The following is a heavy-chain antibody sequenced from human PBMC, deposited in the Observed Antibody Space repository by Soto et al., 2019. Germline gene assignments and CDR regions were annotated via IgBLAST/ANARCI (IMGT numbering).Heavy chain of an antibody. V-gene: IGHV4-30-4*01. J-gene: IGHJ4*02. D-gene: IGHD6-13*01. CDR2: IYYTGST. CDR3: ASLRSRWNIDY. CDR1: GGSISTDDHY. Sequence: QVQLQESGPGLVKPSQTLSLTCTVSGGSISTDDHYWSWIRQPPGKGLEWIGYIYYTGSTHYNPSLKSRLFTSLDTSKNQLSLQLTSVTAADTAVYYCASLRSRWNIDYWGQGTLVTVSS.